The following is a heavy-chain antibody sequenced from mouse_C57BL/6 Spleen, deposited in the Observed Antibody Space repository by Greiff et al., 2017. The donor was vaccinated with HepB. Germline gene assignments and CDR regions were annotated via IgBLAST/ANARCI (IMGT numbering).Heavy chain of an antibody. Sequence: VKLQQPGAELVRPGSSVKLSCKASGYTFTSYWMDWVKQRPGQGLEWIGNIYPSDSETHYNQKFKDKATLTVDKSSSTAYMQLSSLTSEDSAVYYCARRGTMITFDYWGQGTTLTVSS. CDR2: IYPSDSET. J-gene: IGHJ2*01. CDR1: GYTFTSYW. V-gene: IGHV1-61*01. D-gene: IGHD2-4*01. CDR3: ARRGTMITFDY.